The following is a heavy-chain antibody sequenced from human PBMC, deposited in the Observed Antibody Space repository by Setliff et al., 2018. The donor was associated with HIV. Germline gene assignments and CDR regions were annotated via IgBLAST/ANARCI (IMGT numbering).Heavy chain of an antibody. D-gene: IGHD2-15*01. CDR3: ARGIDGVVAPGGFDI. Sequence: SETLSLTCAVYGGSFSGYYWSWIRQPPGKGLEWIGEINHSGSTNYNPSLKSRVTISVDTSKNQFSLKLSSVTAADTAVYYCARGIDGVVAPGGFDIWGQGTMVTVSS. CDR1: GGSFSGYY. CDR2: INHSGST. V-gene: IGHV4-34*01. J-gene: IGHJ3*02.